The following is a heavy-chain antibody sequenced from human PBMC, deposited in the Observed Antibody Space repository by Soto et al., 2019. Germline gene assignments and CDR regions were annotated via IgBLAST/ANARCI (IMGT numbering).Heavy chain of an antibody. Sequence: EAQLLESGGGLVQPGGSLRLSCAASGLAFSNYAMTWVRQAPGKGLVWVSIITASGYSAYYGGAVKGRFTTSRDNSRSTLYLQMNGLRADDTAVYYCAKGDLLWDPFDFWGQGTLVTVSS. CDR3: AKGDLLWDPFDF. CDR1: GLAFSNYA. D-gene: IGHD3-16*01. V-gene: IGHV3-23*01. J-gene: IGHJ4*02. CDR2: ITASGYSA.